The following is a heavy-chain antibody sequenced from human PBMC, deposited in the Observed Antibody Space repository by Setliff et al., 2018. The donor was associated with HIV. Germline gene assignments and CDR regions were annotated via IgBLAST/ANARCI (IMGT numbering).Heavy chain of an antibody. CDR3: ARERGSGSLDAFDI. J-gene: IGHJ3*02. Sequence: PSETLSLTCTVFGDSISSSGYYWSWIRQHPGKGLEWIGYIHYSGSTSFNPSLKSRVTISVDTSNNQFSLKLRSVTAADMAVYYCARERGSGSLDAFDIWGHGTMVTVSS. V-gene: IGHV4-31*03. D-gene: IGHD3-10*01. CDR1: GDSISSSGYY. CDR2: IHYSGST.